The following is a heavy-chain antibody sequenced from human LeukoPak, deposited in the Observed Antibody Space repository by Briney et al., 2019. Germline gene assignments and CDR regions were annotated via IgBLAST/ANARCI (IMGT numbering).Heavy chain of an antibody. D-gene: IGHD2-8*01. V-gene: IGHV3-23*01. J-gene: IGHJ4*02. Sequence: PGGSLRLSCAGSGFTFSSYAMSWVRQAPGKGLEWVSAISDTGATTYDADSVKGRFTISRDNSRSTLYLQINSLRAEDTALYYCAKDTSIGRYCTNGVCSPFDYWGQGTLVTVSS. CDR3: AKDTSIGRYCTNGVCSPFDY. CDR2: ISDTGATT. CDR1: GFTFSSYA.